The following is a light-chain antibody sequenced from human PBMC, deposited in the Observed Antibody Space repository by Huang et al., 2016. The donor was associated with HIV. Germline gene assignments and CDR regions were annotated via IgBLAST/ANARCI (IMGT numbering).Light chain of an antibody. CDR3: QQYYGTPWT. CDR2: WAS. CDR1: QTLLYGSDNKNY. Sequence: DIVMTQSPDSLSVSLGEGATINCRSSQTLLYGSDNKNYLAWYQQKPGQPPTLLLYWASTRESGFPDRFSGSGSGTDFTLTISSLQAEDVAVYYCQQYYGTPWTFGQGTKVEIK. J-gene: IGKJ1*01. V-gene: IGKV4-1*01.